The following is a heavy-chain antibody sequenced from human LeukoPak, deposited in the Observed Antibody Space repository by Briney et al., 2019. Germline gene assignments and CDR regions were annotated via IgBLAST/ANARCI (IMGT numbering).Heavy chain of an antibody. Sequence: GGSLRLSCAASGFIFSNYAMSWVRQAPGKGLEWVSVIRGSGGGTYFADSVKGRFTISRDNSKNALYLQMNSLRAEDTATYYCATLTGDYYYSYYMDVWGKGTTVTVSS. CDR3: ATLTGDYYYSYYMDV. V-gene: IGHV3-23*01. CDR2: IRGSGGGT. D-gene: IGHD3-9*01. J-gene: IGHJ6*03. CDR1: GFIFSNYA.